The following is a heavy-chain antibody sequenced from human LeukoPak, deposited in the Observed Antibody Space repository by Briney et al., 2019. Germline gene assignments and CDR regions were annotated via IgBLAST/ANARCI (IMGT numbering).Heavy chain of an antibody. V-gene: IGHV3-30*04. CDR1: GVSLSNYA. CDR2: ISFDGTNK. Sequence: GRSLRLSCTASGVSLSNYAMHWVRRPPGRGLEWVAVISFDGTNKYYGDSVEGRFSVSRDNSKNTLYLQMNSLRPDDTAMYYCATDYGDYEPIDYWGQGTLDTVSS. J-gene: IGHJ4*02. CDR3: ATDYGDYEPIDY. D-gene: IGHD4-17*01.